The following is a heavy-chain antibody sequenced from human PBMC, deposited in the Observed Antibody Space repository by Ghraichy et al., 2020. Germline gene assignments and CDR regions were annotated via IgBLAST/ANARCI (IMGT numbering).Heavy chain of an antibody. V-gene: IGHV4-39*01. CDR3: ARHEAIVATHWAFDY. Sequence: LSLTCTVSGGSIRSSSYYWGWIRQPPGKGLEWIGSIYYSGSTYYNPSLKSRVTISVDTSKNQFSLKLSSVTAADTAVYYCARHEAIVATHWAFDYWGQGTLVAVSS. CDR2: IYYSGST. J-gene: IGHJ4*02. D-gene: IGHD5-12*01. CDR1: GGSIRSSSYY.